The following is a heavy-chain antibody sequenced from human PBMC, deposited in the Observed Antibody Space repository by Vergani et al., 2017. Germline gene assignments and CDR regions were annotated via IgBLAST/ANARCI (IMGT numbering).Heavy chain of an antibody. J-gene: IGHJ3*02. D-gene: IGHD3-3*01. V-gene: IGHV3-9*01. CDR2: ISWNSGSI. Sequence: EVQLVESGGGLVQPGRSLRLSCAASGFTFDDYAMHWVRQAPGKGLEWVSGISWNSGSIGYADSVKGRFTISRGNAKNSLYLQMNSLRAEDTALYYCAKEGVEKDAFDIWGQGTMVTVSS. CDR1: GFTFDDYA. CDR3: AKEGVEKDAFDI.